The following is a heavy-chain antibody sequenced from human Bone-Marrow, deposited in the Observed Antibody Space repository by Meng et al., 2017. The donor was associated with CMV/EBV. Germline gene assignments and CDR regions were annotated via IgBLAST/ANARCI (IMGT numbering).Heavy chain of an antibody. CDR1: GFTFSSYA. Sequence: GESLKISCAASGFTFSSYAMHWARQAPGKGLEWVAVISYDGSNKYYADSVKGRFTISRDNSKNTLYLQMNSLRAEDTAVYYCARSTPYYYGMDVWGQGTTVTVSS. J-gene: IGHJ6*02. V-gene: IGHV3-30-3*01. CDR3: ARSTPYYYGMDV. CDR2: ISYDGSNK.